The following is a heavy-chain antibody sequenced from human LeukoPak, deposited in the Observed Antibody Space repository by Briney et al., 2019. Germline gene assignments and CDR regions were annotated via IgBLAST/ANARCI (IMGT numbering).Heavy chain of an antibody. CDR2: IYYSGST. J-gene: IGHJ3*01. Sequence: PSETLSLTCTVSGDSISSYYWSWIRQPPGKGLEWIGYIYYSGSTNYNPSLKSRVTISVDTPRNQFSLRLSSVTAADTAVYYCARDPITLISGPHALDVWGQGTMVTVSS. CDR3: ARDPITLISGPHALDV. V-gene: IGHV4-59*01. D-gene: IGHD3-22*01. CDR1: GDSISSYY.